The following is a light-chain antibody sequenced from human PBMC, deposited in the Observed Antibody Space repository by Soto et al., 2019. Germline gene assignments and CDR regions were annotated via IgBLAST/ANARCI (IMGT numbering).Light chain of an antibody. CDR3: QQYGSSPIT. V-gene: IGKV3-20*01. CDR2: GAS. Sequence: EIVLTQSPGTLSLSPGERATLSCRASQPVSSNYLAWYQQKPGQAPRLLIYGASSRATDIPDRFSGSGSGTDFTLTISGLEPEDFAVYYCQQYGSSPITFGQGTRLEIK. J-gene: IGKJ5*01. CDR1: QPVSSNY.